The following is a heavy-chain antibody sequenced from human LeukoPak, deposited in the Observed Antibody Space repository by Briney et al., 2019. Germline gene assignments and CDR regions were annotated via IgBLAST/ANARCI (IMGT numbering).Heavy chain of an antibody. V-gene: IGHV4-39*07. Sequence: PSETLSLTCTVSGGSISSSSYYWGWIRQPPGKGLEWIGSIYYSGSTYYNPSLKSRVTISVDTSKNQFSLNLTSVSAADTAVYYCTRLGRDGYNFGRYYFERWGQGTLVTVSS. D-gene: IGHD5-24*01. CDR3: TRLGRDGYNFGRYYFER. J-gene: IGHJ4*02. CDR2: IYYSGST. CDR1: GGSISSSSYY.